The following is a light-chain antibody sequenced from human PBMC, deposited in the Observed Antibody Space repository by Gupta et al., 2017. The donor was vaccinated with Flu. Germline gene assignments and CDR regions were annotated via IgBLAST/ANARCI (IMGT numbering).Light chain of an antibody. CDR2: AAS. J-gene: IGKJ4*01. CDR3: QKYDSYPLT. CDR1: QGIANS. V-gene: IGKV1-27*01. Sequence: DIQMTQSPSSLSASVGDRVTISCRARQGIANSLAWYQQKPGKVPRLLIYAASTLQSGVPSRFSGSGSGTDFTLTISSLQPEDVASYYCQKYDSYPLTFGGGTRLDIK.